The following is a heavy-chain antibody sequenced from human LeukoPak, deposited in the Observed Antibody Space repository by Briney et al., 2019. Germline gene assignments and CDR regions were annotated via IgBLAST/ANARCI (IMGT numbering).Heavy chain of an antibody. CDR2: ITGNGDIT. CDR1: GFIFSDYD. D-gene: IGHD2-2*01. V-gene: IGHV3-23*01. J-gene: IGHJ6*03. CDR3: AKGYFVLIPTAEMTYMDV. Sequence: GGSLRLSCAASGFIFSDYDISWVRQAPGKGLEWVSAITGNGDITFYADSVKGRFTISRDNSKNTLYLQMNSLRAEDTAVYYCAKGYFVLIPTAEMTYMDVWGKGTTVTVSS.